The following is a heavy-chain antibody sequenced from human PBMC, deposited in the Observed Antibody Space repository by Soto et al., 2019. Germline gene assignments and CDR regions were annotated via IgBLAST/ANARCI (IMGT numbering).Heavy chain of an antibody. CDR3: ARAGGYDPQYNWFDP. J-gene: IGHJ5*02. Sequence: PSETLSLTCAFSGGSIRSYYCSWIWQPPGKGLERICYIYYSGSTNYNPSLKSRVTISVDTSKNQFSLKLSSVTAADTAVYYCARAGGYDPQYNWFDPWGQGTLVTVS. V-gene: IGHV4-59*01. D-gene: IGHD2-2*01. CDR2: IYYSGST. CDR1: GGSIRSYY.